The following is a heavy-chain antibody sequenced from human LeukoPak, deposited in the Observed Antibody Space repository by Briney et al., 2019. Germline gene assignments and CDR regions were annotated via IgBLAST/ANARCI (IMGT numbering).Heavy chain of an antibody. V-gene: IGHV4-38-2*02. D-gene: IGHD1-26*01. CDR3: AREQWGSTFPDY. Sequence: ASETLSLTCFVSGYSISSGYNWGWIRQPPGKGPEWIGSTHHNGPTFYHPSLKSRVTISVDTSLNQVSLNMNSVTAADTAVYYCAREQWGSTFPDYWGQGVLVIVSS. CDR1: GYSISSGYN. J-gene: IGHJ4*02. CDR2: THHNGPT.